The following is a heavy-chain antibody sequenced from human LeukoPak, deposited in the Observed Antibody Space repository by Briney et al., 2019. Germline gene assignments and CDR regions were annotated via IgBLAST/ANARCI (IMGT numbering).Heavy chain of an antibody. D-gene: IGHD3-3*01. CDR1: GGTFSNYG. CDR2: IIPIFGKA. J-gene: IGHJ5*02. CDR3: ARGPHIRTYDRDNWFDP. Sequence: SVKVSCKASGGTFSNYGISWVRQAPGQGLECMGGIIPIFGKANYAQKFQGRVTITADESTSTAYMELSSLRSEDTAVYYCARGPHIRTYDRDNWFDPWGQGTLVTVSS. V-gene: IGHV1-69*13.